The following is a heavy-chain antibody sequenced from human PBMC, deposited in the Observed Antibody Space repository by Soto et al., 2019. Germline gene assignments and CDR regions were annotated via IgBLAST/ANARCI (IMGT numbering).Heavy chain of an antibody. CDR3: AHLGSRLLWFGESQNGMDV. CDR1: GGSISSSSYY. D-gene: IGHD3-10*01. Sequence: PSETLSLTCTVSGGSISSSSYYWGWIRQPPGKGLEWIGSIYYSGSTYYNPSLKSRVTISVDTSKNQFSLKLSSVTAADTAVYYCAHLGSRLLWFGESQNGMDVWGQGTTVTVSS. J-gene: IGHJ6*02. V-gene: IGHV4-39*01. CDR2: IYYSGST.